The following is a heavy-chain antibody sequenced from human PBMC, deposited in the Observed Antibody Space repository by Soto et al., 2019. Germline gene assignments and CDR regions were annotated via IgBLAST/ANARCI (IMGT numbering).Heavy chain of an antibody. CDR1: GFTFSDHY. CDR2: TKDKANSYTA. Sequence: EVQLVESGGGLVQPGGSLRLSCVASGFTFSDHYIDWVRQAPGKGLEWVGRTKDKANSYTAEYAASVKGRLTISRDDSNNTLYLQMNSLKTEDTAVYYCTTEGALPGPDFDYWGQGTLVPVSS. D-gene: IGHD3-16*01. CDR3: TTEGALPGPDFDY. J-gene: IGHJ4*02. V-gene: IGHV3-72*01.